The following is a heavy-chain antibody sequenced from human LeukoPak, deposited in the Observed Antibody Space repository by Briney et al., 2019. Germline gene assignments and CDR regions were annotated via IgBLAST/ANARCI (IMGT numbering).Heavy chain of an antibody. D-gene: IGHD2-15*01. V-gene: IGHV3-43D*03. CDR1: RFTFDDYA. Sequence: GGSLRLSCAASRFTFDDYAMHWVRQAPGKGLEWVSLISWNGASTYYADSVKGRFTISRDNSKNSLYLQMNSLRAEDTAFYYCAKDGVVAALGDNWFDPWGQGTLVTVSS. CDR3: AKDGVVAALGDNWFDP. CDR2: ISWNGAST. J-gene: IGHJ5*02.